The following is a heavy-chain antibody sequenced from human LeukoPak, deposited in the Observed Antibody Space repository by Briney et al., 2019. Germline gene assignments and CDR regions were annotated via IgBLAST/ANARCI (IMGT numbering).Heavy chain of an antibody. V-gene: IGHV4-31*03. CDR3: ARKSINYYYYGMDV. D-gene: IGHD5-24*01. J-gene: IGHJ6*02. CDR1: GGSISSGGYY. Sequence: TLSLTCTVSGGSISSGGYYWSWIRQHPGKGLEWIGYIYYSGSTYYNPSLKSRVTISVDTSKNQFSLKLSSVTAADTAVYYCARKSINYYYYGMDVWGQGTTVTVSS. CDR2: IYYSGST.